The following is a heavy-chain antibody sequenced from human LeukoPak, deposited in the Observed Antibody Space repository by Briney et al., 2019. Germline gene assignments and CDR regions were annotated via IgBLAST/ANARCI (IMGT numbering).Heavy chain of an antibody. D-gene: IGHD2-8*01. Sequence: TSETLSLTCTVSGDSTSNFYWNWIRQSPGKGLEWIGNIHYSGSSVYNPSLKSRGTTSIDTSRSQFFLKPNSVTAAATAIDFCALAPNSNWFDFWGPGILVTVSS. J-gene: IGHJ5*01. CDR1: GDSTSNFY. CDR2: IHYSGSS. V-gene: IGHV4-59*03. CDR3: ALAPNSNWFDF.